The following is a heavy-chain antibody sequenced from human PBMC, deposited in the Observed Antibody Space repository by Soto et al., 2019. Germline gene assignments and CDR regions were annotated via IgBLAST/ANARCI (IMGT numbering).Heavy chain of an antibody. J-gene: IGHJ4*02. V-gene: IGHV3-30-3*01. CDR3: ARVNWGNYFDY. D-gene: IGHD7-27*01. CDR2: ISYDGSNK. CDR1: GFTFSSYA. Sequence: QVQLVESGGGVVQPGRSLRLSCAASGFTFSSYAMHWVRQAPGKGLEWVAVISYDGSNKYYADSVKGRFTISRDNSKNPLYLQMNSLRAEDTAVYYCARVNWGNYFDYWGQGTLVTVSS.